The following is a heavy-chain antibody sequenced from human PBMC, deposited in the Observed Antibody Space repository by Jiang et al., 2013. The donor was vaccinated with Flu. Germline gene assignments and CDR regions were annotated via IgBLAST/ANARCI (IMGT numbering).Heavy chain of an antibody. Sequence: LLKPSETLSLTCTVSGDSISRYYWAWIRQSAEKGLEWIGRIYASGNTNYNPSLRSRVSMSVDTSKNQFSLKLAFVTAADTAIYYCARGGDHGVDPWGQGTLVTVSS. D-gene: IGHD2-21*02. V-gene: IGHV4-4*07. CDR3: ARGGDHGVDP. J-gene: IGHJ5*02. CDR1: GDSISRYY. CDR2: IYASGNT.